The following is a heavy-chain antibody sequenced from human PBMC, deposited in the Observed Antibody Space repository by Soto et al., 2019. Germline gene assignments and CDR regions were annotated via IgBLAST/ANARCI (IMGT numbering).Heavy chain of an antibody. CDR2: IYKSATT. CDR1: GDSPSNLDYF. D-gene: IGHD7-27*01. V-gene: IGHV4-30-4*01. CDR3: ARGRYCLTGRCFPNWFDS. J-gene: IGHJ5*01. Sequence: PSETLSLTCSLSGDSPSNLDYFWAWIRQPPGQALEYIGYIYKSATTYYNPSFESRVAISVDTSKSQFSLNVTSVTAADTAVYFCARGRYCLTGRCFPNWFDSWGQGALVTVSS.